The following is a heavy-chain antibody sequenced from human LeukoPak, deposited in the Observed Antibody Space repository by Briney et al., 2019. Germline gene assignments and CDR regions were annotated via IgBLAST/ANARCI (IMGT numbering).Heavy chain of an antibody. CDR3: ARGYCSSTICFQYFHH. Sequence: SETLSLTCTASGDSISSSYGSWIRQPPGKGLEWIGYIYYSGSTNYNPSLKSRVAISVDTSRNQFSLKLNSVTAADTAVYYCARGYCSSTICFQYFHHWGQGTLVTVSS. CDR2: IYYSGST. J-gene: IGHJ1*01. V-gene: IGHV4-59*01. CDR1: GDSISSSY. D-gene: IGHD2-2*01.